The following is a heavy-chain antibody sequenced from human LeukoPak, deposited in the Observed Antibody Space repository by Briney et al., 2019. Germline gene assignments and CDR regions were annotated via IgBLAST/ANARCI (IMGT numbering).Heavy chain of an antibody. J-gene: IGHJ4*02. CDR3: ARGHTAYRTQNYDFWSGYSRYYFDY. CDR1: GGSFSGYY. V-gene: IGHV4-34*01. CDR2: INHSGST. Sequence: SETLSLACAVYGGSFSGYYWSWIRQPPGKGLEWIGEINHSGSTNYNPSLKSRVTISVDTSKNQFSLKLSSVTAADTAVYYCARGHTAYRTQNYDFWSGYSRYYFDYWGQGTLVTVSS. D-gene: IGHD3-3*01.